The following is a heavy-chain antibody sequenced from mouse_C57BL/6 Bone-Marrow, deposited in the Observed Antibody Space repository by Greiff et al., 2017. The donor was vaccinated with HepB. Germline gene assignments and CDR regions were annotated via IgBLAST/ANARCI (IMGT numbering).Heavy chain of an antibody. CDR1: GYEFSSSW. Sequence: VQLQQSGPELVKPGASVKISCKASGYEFSSSWMNWVKQRPGKGLEWIGRIYPGDGDTNYNGKFKGKATLTADKSSSTAYMQLSSLTSEDSAVYFCASTVVADWGQGTTLTVSS. D-gene: IGHD1-1*01. CDR3: ASTVVAD. V-gene: IGHV1-82*01. CDR2: IYPGDGDT. J-gene: IGHJ2*01.